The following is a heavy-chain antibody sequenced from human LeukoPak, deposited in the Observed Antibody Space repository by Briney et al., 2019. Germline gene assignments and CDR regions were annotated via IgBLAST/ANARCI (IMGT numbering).Heavy chain of an antibody. J-gene: IGHJ4*02. CDR1: GFTVSSNY. CDR2: IYSGGST. D-gene: IGHD2-15*01. CDR3: ARGGGSAPILYYFDY. Sequence: GGSLRLSCAASGFTVSSNYRSWVRQAPGKGLEWVSVIYSGGSTYYADSVKGRFTISRDNSKNTLYLQMNSLRAEDTAVYYCARGGGSAPILYYFDYWGQGTLVTVSS. V-gene: IGHV3-53*01.